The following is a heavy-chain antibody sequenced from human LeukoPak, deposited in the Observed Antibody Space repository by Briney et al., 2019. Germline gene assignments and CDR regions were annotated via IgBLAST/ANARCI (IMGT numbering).Heavy chain of an antibody. J-gene: IGHJ5*02. D-gene: IGHD3-22*01. V-gene: IGHV3-20*04. CDR2: INWNGGST. Sequence: RSGGSLRLSCAAPGFTLDDYGMSWVPQAPGKGLEWVSGINWNGGSTGYADSVKGRFTISRDNAKNSLYLQMNSLRAEDTALYYCARDLYYYDSSGYSAWGQGTLVTVSS. CDR1: GFTLDDYG. CDR3: ARDLYYYDSSGYSA.